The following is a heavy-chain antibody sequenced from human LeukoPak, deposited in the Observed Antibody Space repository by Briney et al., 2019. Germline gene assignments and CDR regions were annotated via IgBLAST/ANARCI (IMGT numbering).Heavy chain of an antibody. J-gene: IGHJ4*02. D-gene: IGHD6-19*01. V-gene: IGHV4-4*02. Sequence: SGTLSLTCAVSGGSISSSNWWSWVRQPPGKGLEWIGEIYHSGSTNYNPSLKSRVTISVDTSKNQFSLKLSSVTAADTAVYYCARWSSGWYDFDYWGQGTLVTVSS. CDR1: GGSISSSNW. CDR3: ARWSSGWYDFDY. CDR2: IYHSGST.